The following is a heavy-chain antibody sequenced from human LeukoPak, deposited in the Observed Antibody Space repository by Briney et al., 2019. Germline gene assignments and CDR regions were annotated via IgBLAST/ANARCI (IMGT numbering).Heavy chain of an antibody. CDR1: GFTFSSYW. D-gene: IGHD6-13*01. CDR2: IKKDGSEK. J-gene: IGHJ4*02. Sequence: GGSLRLSCAASGFTFSSYWMNWVRQAPGKGLEWVANIKKDGSEKYYVDSVKGRFTISRDNAKNSLYLQMNSLRAEDTGVYYCARRGSSSWYGEYYFDYWGQGTLVTVSS. CDR3: ARRGSSSWYGEYYFDY. V-gene: IGHV3-7*01.